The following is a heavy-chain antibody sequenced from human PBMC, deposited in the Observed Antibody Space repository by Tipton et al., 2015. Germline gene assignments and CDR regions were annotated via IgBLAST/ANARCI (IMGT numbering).Heavy chain of an antibody. CDR2: ITWNSARL. D-gene: IGHD6-25*01. V-gene: IGHV3-9*01. CDR3: ARSGGYGWDL. J-gene: IGHJ5*02. Sequence: RSLRLSCAASGFTFDDYSIHWVRQRPGRGLEWVSGITWNSARLLYADSVKGRFTFSRDNAKNSLYLQMNSLRAEDTAAYYCARSGGYGWDLWGQGTLVTVSS. CDR1: GFTFDDYS.